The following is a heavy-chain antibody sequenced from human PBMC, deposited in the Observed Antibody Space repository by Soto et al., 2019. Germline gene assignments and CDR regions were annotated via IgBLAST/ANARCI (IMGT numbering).Heavy chain of an antibody. CDR1: GDSVSSNSSA. CDR3: ARASYAGSPYYYYYYMDV. CDR2: TYYRSKWYN. J-gene: IGHJ6*03. V-gene: IGHV6-1*01. Sequence: SPTLSLTCAISGDSVSSNSSAWNWIRQSPSRGLEWLGRTYYRSKWYNDYAVSVKSRIPINPDTSKNQFSLQLNSVTPEDTAVYYCARASYAGSPYYYYYYMDVWGKGTTVTVSS. D-gene: IGHD2-2*01.